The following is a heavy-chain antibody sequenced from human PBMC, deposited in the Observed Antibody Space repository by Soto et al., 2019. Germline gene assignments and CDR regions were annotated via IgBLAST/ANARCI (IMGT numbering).Heavy chain of an antibody. Sequence: EVQLVESGGGLVQPGGSLRLSCAASGFTFRDQYMDWVRQAPGKGLEWVGRTRNKANSYSTEYAASVRGRFTISRDDSTSSLYLQMNSLKTEDTAVYYCVSSWGDFRYFDSWGQGTLVIVSS. J-gene: IGHJ4*02. CDR1: GFTFRDQY. V-gene: IGHV3-72*01. D-gene: IGHD2-21*02. CDR3: VSSWGDFRYFDS. CDR2: TRNKANSYST.